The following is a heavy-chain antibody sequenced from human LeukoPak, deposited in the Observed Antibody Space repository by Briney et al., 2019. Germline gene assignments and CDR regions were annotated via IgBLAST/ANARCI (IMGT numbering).Heavy chain of an antibody. J-gene: IGHJ4*02. CDR1: RITFTYL. CDR2: IKQDGSEK. Sequence: GGSLRLSCAASRITFTYLMIWVRQAPGKGLEWVANIKQDGSEKYYVDSVKGRFTISRDNAKKSLFLQMNSLRAQDTAVYYCASSFSDDFWSGHFWGQGTLVTVSS. CDR3: ASSFSDDFWSGHF. V-gene: IGHV3-7*01. D-gene: IGHD3-3*01.